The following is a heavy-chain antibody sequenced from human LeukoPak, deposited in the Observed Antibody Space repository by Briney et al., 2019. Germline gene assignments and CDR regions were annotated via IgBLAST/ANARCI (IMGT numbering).Heavy chain of an antibody. Sequence: PGGSLRLSCAASGFTFSSYSMNWVRQAPGKGLEWVSSISSSSSYIYYADSVKGRLTISRDNAKNSLYLQMNSLRAEDTAVYYCAPMEDIVVVVAATWGQGTLVTVSS. CDR3: APMEDIVVVVAAT. CDR2: ISSSSSYI. CDR1: GFTFSSYS. V-gene: IGHV3-21*01. J-gene: IGHJ5*02. D-gene: IGHD2-15*01.